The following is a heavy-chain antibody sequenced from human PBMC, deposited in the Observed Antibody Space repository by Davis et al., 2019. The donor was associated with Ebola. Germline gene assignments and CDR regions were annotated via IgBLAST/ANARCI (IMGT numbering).Heavy chain of an antibody. CDR1: GYNFRNYW. J-gene: IGHJ4*02. Sequence: GESLKISCKDPGYNFRNYWFAWVRQMPGKGLEWMGIIYAGDSDSRYSPSFEGQVTISVDRSISTAYLQWSSLKASDTAMYYCAKQESLYGSSDYWGQGTLVTVSS. D-gene: IGHD3-22*01. V-gene: IGHV5-51*01. CDR2: IYAGDSDS. CDR3: AKQESLYGSSDY.